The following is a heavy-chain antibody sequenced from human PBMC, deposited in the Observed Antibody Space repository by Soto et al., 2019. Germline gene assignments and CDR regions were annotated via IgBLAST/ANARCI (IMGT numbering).Heavy chain of an antibody. D-gene: IGHD2-8*01. J-gene: IGHJ4*02. CDR1: GFTFSSYG. Sequence: QVQLVESGGGVVQPGGSLTLSCAASGFTFSSYGMHWVRQAPGKGLGWVAVMSYDEKNKYYPESGKGRFTVSRDNSRNTQFLQMNSLRVEDTAVYYCAKGFISGGYCANGICYHFDYWGQGTPVTVSS. V-gene: IGHV3-30*18. CDR2: MSYDEKNK. CDR3: AKGFISGGYCANGICYHFDY.